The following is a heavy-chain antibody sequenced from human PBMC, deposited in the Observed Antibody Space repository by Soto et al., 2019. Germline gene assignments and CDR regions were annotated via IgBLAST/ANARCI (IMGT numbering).Heavy chain of an antibody. CDR2: INHSGST. V-gene: IGHV4-34*01. J-gene: IGHJ4*02. D-gene: IGHD5-18*01. CDR1: GGSFSGYY. Sequence: QVQLQQWGAGLLKPSETLSLTCAVYGGSFSGYYWSWIRQPPGKGLEWIGEINHSGSTNYNPSLKSRVTISVDTAKNQFSLKLSSVTAADTAVYYCARGGYSYGSPVGYWGQGTLVTVSS. CDR3: ARGGYSYGSPVGY.